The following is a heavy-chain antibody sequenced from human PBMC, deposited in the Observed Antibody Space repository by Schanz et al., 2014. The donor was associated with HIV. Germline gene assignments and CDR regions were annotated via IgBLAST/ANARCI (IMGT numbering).Heavy chain of an antibody. D-gene: IGHD2-15*01. Sequence: QVQLVESGGGVVQPGKSLRLSCAASGFSFSSYGMHWVRQAPGKGLEWVAFISYDGSVKSYGDSVKGRFTVSRDDSKNTVYVQMDSLTAEDTAVYYCARRSSDGGYYDNWGQGTLVTVSS. V-gene: IGHV3-30*03. CDR1: GFSFSSYG. J-gene: IGHJ4*02. CDR2: ISYDGSVK. CDR3: ARRSSDGGYYDN.